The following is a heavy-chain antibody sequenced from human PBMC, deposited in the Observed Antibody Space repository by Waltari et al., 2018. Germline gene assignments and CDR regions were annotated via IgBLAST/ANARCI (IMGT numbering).Heavy chain of an antibody. CDR2: LHPSGST. V-gene: IGHV4-34*01. J-gene: IGHJ4*02. CDR3: AGGLDNAKIGY. Sequence: QVQLQQWGAGLLQSSGTLSLTSAVYGGSFSGDYGSWIRPTHGKELAWIGELHPSGSTDYKSSLQSRVTILLDTSKTQLSLKLTSVTAADTAVYYCAGGLDNAKIGYWGQGTLVTVSS. D-gene: IGHD1-20*01. CDR1: GGSFSGDY.